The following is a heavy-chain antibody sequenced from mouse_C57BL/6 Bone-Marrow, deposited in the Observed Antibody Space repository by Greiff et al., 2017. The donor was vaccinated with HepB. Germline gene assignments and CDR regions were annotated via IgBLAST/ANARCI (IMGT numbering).Heavy chain of an antibody. Sequence: VQLQQSGAELARPGASVKLSCKASGYTFTSYGISWVKQRTGQGLEWIGEIYPRSGNTYYNEKIKGKATLTADKSSSTAYMELRSLTSEDSAVYFCARDFTTVVGRDYWGQGTTLTVSS. CDR3: ARDFTTVVGRDY. CDR1: GYTFTSYG. D-gene: IGHD1-1*01. V-gene: IGHV1-81*01. CDR2: IYPRSGNT. J-gene: IGHJ2*01.